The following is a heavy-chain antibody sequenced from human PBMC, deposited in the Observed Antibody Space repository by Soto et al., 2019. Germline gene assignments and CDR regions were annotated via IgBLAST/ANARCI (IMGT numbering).Heavy chain of an antibody. J-gene: IGHJ5*02. V-gene: IGHV4-39*01. Sequence: SETLSLTCTGSGGSISSSSYYWGWIRQPPGKGLEWIGSIYYSGSTYYNPSLKSRVTISVDTSKNQFSLKLSSVTAADTAVYYCARLVASTRGWFDPWGQGTLVTVSS. D-gene: IGHD2-15*01. CDR2: IYYSGST. CDR1: GGSISSSSYY. CDR3: ARLVASTRGWFDP.